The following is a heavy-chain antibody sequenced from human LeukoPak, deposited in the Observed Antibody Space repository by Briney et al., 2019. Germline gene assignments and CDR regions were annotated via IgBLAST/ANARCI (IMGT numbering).Heavy chain of an antibody. V-gene: IGHV3-23*01. Sequence: GGSLRLSCAASGFTLTSYAMNWVRQAPGKGLEWVSGFSGSSTFYADSVKGRFSIFRDNSENTLYLQMNSLRAEDTAIYYCARDSAAHGGYWGQGTPVIVSS. CDR1: GFTLTSYA. D-gene: IGHD6-25*01. J-gene: IGHJ4*02. CDR2: FSGSST. CDR3: ARDSAAHGGY.